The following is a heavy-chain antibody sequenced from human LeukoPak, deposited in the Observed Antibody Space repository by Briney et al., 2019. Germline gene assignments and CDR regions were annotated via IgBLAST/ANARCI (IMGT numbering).Heavy chain of an antibody. J-gene: IGHJ4*02. CDR2: ISGSGGST. CDR3: AKDSRANRYFDWLSHFDY. V-gene: IGHV3-23*01. CDR1: XFXXSSYA. D-gene: IGHD3-9*01. Sequence: GGSXRXXXXXXXFXXSSYAMSWVRQAPGKGLEWVSAISGSGGSTYYADSVKGRFTISRDNSKNTLYLQMNSLRAEDTAVYYCAKDSRANRYFDWLSHFDYWGQGTLVTVSS.